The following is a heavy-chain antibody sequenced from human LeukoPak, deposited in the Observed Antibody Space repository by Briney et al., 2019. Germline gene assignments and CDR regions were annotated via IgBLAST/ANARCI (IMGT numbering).Heavy chain of an antibody. V-gene: IGHV7-4-1*02. CDR3: ARAPYSSEDYFDY. D-gene: IGHD6-19*01. CDR1: GGTFSSYA. Sequence: ASVTVSCKASGGTFSSYAISWVRQAPGQGLEWMGWINTNTGNPTYAQGFTGRFVFSLDTSVSTAYLQISSLKAEDTAVYYCARAPYSSEDYFDYWGQGTLVTVSS. J-gene: IGHJ4*02. CDR2: INTNTGNP.